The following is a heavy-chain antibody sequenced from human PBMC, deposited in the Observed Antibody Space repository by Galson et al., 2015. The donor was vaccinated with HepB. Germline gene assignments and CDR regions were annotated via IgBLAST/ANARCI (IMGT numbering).Heavy chain of an antibody. Sequence: SLRLSCAASGFTFSSYGMNWVRQAPGKGLEWVSSISSSSSYIYYADSVKGRFTISRGNAKNSLYLQMNSLRAEDTAVYYCARVRPRYYDFWSGYYNGYYYYMDVWGKGTTVTVSS. CDR2: ISSSSSYI. V-gene: IGHV3-21*01. J-gene: IGHJ6*03. CDR1: GFTFSSYG. D-gene: IGHD3-3*01. CDR3: ARVRPRYYDFWSGYYNGYYYYMDV.